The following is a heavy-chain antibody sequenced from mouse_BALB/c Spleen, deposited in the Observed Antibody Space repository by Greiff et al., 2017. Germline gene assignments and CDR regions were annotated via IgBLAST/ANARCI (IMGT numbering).Heavy chain of an antibody. CDR3: ARSGNYLSLFDY. CDR1: GYTFTSYW. Sequence: QVQLQQSGAELAKPGASVKMSCKASGYTFTSYWMHWVKQRPGQGLEWIGYINPSTGYTEYNQKFKDKATLTADKSSSTAYMQLSSLTSEDSAVYYCARSGNYLSLFDYWGQGTTLTVSS. D-gene: IGHD2-1*01. CDR2: INPSTGYT. V-gene: IGHV1-7*01. J-gene: IGHJ2*01.